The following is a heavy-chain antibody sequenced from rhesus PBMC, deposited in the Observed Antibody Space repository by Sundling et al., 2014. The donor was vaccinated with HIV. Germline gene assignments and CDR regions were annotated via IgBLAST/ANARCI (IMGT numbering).Heavy chain of an antibody. CDR2: MTGSSGST. J-gene: IGHJ4*01. V-gene: IGHV4-165*01. Sequence: QVQLQESGPGLVKPSETLSLTCAVSSGSFSGYFWGWIRQPPGKGLEWIGYMTGSSGSTDYNPSLKSRVTISTDTSKNQFFLKLSSVTAADTAVYNCGRVGYYEDDYGYYHSDYWGQGVLVTVSS. D-gene: IGHD3-9*01. CDR3: GRVGYYEDDYGYYHSDY. CDR1: SGSFSGYF.